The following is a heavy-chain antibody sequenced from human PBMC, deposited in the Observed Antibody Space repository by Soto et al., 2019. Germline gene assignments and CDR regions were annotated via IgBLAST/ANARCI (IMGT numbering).Heavy chain of an antibody. CDR1: GCTFTGYY. CDR2: INPNSGGT. V-gene: IGHV1-2*02. Sequence: ASVKVSCKASGCTFTGYYMHWVRQAPGQGLEWMGWINPNSGGTNYAQKFQGRVTMTRDTSISTAYMELSRLRSDDTAVYYCARETTPYFYGSGSYYGMDVWGQGTTVTVSS. J-gene: IGHJ6*02. CDR3: ARETTPYFYGSGSYYGMDV. D-gene: IGHD3-10*01.